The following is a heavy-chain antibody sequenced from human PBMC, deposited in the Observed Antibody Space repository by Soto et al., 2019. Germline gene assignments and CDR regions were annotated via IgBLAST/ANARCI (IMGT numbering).Heavy chain of an antibody. CDR2: IIPILGIA. D-gene: IGHD3-10*01. V-gene: IGHV1-69*02. CDR1: GGTFSSYT. J-gene: IGHJ6*03. Sequence: QVQLVQSGAEVKKPGSSVKVSCKASGGTFSSYTISWVRQAPGQGLEWMGRIIPILGIANYAQKFQGRVTLTADKSTSTAYMELSSLRSEDTAVYYCARATADRIGSYYYMDVRGKGTTVTVSS. CDR3: ARATADRIGSYYYMDV.